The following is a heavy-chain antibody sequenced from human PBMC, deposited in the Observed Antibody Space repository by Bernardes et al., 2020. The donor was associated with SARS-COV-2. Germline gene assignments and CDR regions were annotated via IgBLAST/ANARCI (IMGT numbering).Heavy chain of an antibody. Sequence: WGSLRLSCAASGFTFSSYWMYWVRQAPGKGLVWVARINSDGSSASYADSVKGRFTISRDNAKNTLYLQMNSLRVEETAVYYCVRARAFDIWGQGTMVTVSS. CDR3: VRARAFDI. CDR2: INSDGSSA. J-gene: IGHJ3*02. V-gene: IGHV3-74*01. CDR1: GFTFSSYW.